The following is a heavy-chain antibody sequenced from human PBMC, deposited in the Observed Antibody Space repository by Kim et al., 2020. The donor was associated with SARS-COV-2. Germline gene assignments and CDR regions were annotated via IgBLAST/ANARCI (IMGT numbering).Heavy chain of an antibody. Sequence: ASVKVSCKASGYTFTGYYMHWVRQAPGQGLEWMGWINPNSGGTNYAQKFQGRVTMTRDTSISTAYMELSRLRSDDTAVYYCARYIDYYDSSGYENGMDVWGRGTRGTFSS. V-gene: IGHV1-2*02. CDR3: ARYIDYYDSSGYENGMDV. CDR1: GYTFTGYY. J-gene: IGHJ6*02. CDR2: INPNSGGT. D-gene: IGHD3-22*01.